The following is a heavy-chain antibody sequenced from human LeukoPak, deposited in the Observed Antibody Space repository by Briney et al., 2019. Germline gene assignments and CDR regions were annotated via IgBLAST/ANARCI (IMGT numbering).Heavy chain of an antibody. CDR2: INPNSGGT. Sequence: ASVKVSCKASGYTFTGYYMHWVRQAPGQGLEWMGWINPNSGGTNYAQKFQGRVTMTRDTSISTAYMELSRLRSDDTAVYYCARGRRVTILVLAGHDAFDIWGQGTMVTVSS. CDR1: GYTFTGYY. CDR3: ARGRRVTILVLAGHDAFDI. V-gene: IGHV1-2*02. J-gene: IGHJ3*02. D-gene: IGHD4-17*01.